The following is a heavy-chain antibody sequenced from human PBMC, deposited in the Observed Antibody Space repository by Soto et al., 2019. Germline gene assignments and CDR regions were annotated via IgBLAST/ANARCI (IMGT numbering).Heavy chain of an antibody. V-gene: IGHV4-31*03. CDR3: ARVHGYSYGYFDY. Sequence: SETLSLTCTVSGGSISSGGYYWNWVRQHPGKGLEWIGYIYYSGSTYYSPSLKSRLTMSVDTSKNQFSLKLSSVTAADTAVYYCARVHGYSYGYFDYWGQGALVTVSS. J-gene: IGHJ4*02. CDR2: IYYSGST. D-gene: IGHD5-18*01. CDR1: GGSISSGGYY.